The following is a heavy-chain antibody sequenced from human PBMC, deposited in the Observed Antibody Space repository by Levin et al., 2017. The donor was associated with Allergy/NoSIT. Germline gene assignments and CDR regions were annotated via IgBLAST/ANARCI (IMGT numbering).Heavy chain of an antibody. CDR1: GGTLSNNA. D-gene: IGHD6-13*01. CDR3: ARDGDRKGSWPDDAFEF. CDR2: IIPMFGKA. Sequence: AASVKVSCKAFGGTLSNNAISWVRQAPGQGLEWMGGIIPMFGKATYAQQFQGRVTITADKSTSTASMQPSGLRSEDTAVYFCARDGDRKGSWPDDAFEFWGQGTVVAVSS. J-gene: IGHJ3*01. V-gene: IGHV1-69*06.